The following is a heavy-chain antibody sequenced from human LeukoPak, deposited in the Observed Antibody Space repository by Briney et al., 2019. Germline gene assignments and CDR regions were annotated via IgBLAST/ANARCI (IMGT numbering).Heavy chain of an antibody. D-gene: IGHD3-16*01. V-gene: IGHV3-23*01. J-gene: IGHJ4*02. CDR3: ARLGRYADY. CDR1: GFTFTNYA. CDR2: ISGSGGSS. Sequence: PGGSLRLSCAASGFTFTNYAMTWVRQVPGKGLEWVSHISGSGGSSYHVDSAKGRFTISRDNSKNTLYLQMNSLRAEDTAVYYCARLGRYADYWGQGTLVTVSS.